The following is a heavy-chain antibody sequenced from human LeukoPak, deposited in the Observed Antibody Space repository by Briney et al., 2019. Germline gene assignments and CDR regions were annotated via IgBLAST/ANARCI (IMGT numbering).Heavy chain of an antibody. CDR1: GFTFSSYE. V-gene: IGHV3-48*03. CDR2: ISSSGSTI. CDR3: ARGGTLEYFQH. Sequence: PGGSLRLSCAASGFTFSSYEMNWVRQAPGKGLEWVSYISSSGSTIYYADSVEGRFTISRDNAKNSLYLQMNSLRAEDTAVYYCARGGTLEYFQHWGQGTLVTVSS. J-gene: IGHJ1*01.